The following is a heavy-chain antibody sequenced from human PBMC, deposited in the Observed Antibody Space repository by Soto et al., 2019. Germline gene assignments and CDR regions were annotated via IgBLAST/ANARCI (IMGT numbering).Heavy chain of an antibody. J-gene: IGHJ6*02. CDR1: GGSISGYY. D-gene: IGHD3-10*01. Sequence: SETLSLTCTVSGGSISGYYWSWLRQPPGKGMEWIGYIYYSGSTYYNPSLKSRVTISVDTSKNQFSLKLSSVTAADTAVYYCARDGGFGELYGMDVWGQGTTVTVSS. V-gene: IGHV4-30-4*08. CDR3: ARDGGFGELYGMDV. CDR2: IYYSGST.